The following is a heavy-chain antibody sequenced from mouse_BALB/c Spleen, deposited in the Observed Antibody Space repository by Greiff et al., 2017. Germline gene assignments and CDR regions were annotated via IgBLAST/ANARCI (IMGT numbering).Heavy chain of an antibody. D-gene: IGHD2-2*01. V-gene: IGHV1-4*02. J-gene: IGHJ3*01. CDR3: ARGDYGYDLAY. CDR1: GYTFTSYT. Sequence: VQLQQSAAELARPGASVKMSCKASGYTFTSYTMHWVKQRPGQGLEWIGYINPSSGYTEYNQKFKDKTTLTADKSSSTAYMQLSSLTSEDSAVYYCARGDYGYDLAYWGQGTLVTVSA. CDR2: INPSSGYT.